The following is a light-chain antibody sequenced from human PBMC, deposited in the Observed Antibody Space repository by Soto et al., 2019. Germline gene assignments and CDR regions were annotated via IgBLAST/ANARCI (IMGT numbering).Light chain of an antibody. CDR3: QQRSNWPPIT. J-gene: IGKJ5*01. Sequence: EIVLTQSPATLSLSPWETATLSCRASQSLTSYLAWYQQKPDQAPRLLIYGISTRATDIPARFSGSGSGTDFTLTISSLEPEDFAVYYCQQRSNWPPITFGQGTRLEIK. CDR1: QSLTSY. CDR2: GIS. V-gene: IGKV3-11*01.